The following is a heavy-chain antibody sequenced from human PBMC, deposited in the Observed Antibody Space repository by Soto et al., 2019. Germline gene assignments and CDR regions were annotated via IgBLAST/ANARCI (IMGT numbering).Heavy chain of an antibody. CDR3: TTDLTVADGMDV. V-gene: IGHV3-15*01. CDR2: IKSKTDGGTT. CDR1: GFTFSNAW. D-gene: IGHD2-15*01. J-gene: IGHJ6*02. Sequence: GGSLRLSCAASGFTFSNAWMSWVRQAPGKGLEWVGRIKSKTDGGTTDYAAPVKGRFTISRDDSKNTLYLQMNSLKTEDTAAYYCTTDLTVADGMDVWGQGTTVTVSS.